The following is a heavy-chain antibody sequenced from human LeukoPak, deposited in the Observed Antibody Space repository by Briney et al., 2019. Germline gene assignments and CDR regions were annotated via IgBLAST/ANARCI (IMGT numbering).Heavy chain of an antibody. CDR1: GFTFSSYG. V-gene: IGHV3-30*02. J-gene: IGHJ4*02. Sequence: QSGGSLRLSCAASGFTFSSYGMHWVRQAPGKGLEWVAFIRYDGSNKYYADSVKGRFTISRDNSKSTLYLQMNSLRAEDTAVYYCAKDSWFGEWIFDYWGQGTLVAVSS. D-gene: IGHD3-10*01. CDR3: AKDSWFGEWIFDY. CDR2: IRYDGSNK.